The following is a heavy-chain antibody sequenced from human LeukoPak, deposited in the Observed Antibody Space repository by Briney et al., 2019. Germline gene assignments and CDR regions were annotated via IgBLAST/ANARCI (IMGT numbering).Heavy chain of an antibody. D-gene: IGHD6-19*01. CDR1: GFTFSSYW. Sequence: GGSLRLSCAASGFTFSSYWMSWVRQAPGKGPEWVANIKQDGSEKYYVDSVKGRFTISRDNAKNSLYLQMNSLRAEDTAVYYCATTFPGIAVAGTGYWGQGTLVTVSS. J-gene: IGHJ4*02. CDR2: IKQDGSEK. V-gene: IGHV3-7*01. CDR3: ATTFPGIAVAGTGY.